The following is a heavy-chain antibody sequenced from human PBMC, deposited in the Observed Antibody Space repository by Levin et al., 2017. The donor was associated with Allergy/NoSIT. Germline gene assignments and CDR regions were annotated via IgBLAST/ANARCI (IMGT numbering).Heavy chain of an antibody. CDR1: GGSFSDHY. CDR3: ARLFTQPSVIIIFDY. V-gene: IGHV4-34*01. D-gene: IGHD3-10*01. J-gene: IGHJ4*02. Sequence: SETLSLTCSVYGGSFSDHYWTWIRQPPGKGLEWIGEINHSGNTHYNSSLKSRVSISIDTSKEEFSLRLTSVTAADTAIYYCARLFTQPSVIIIFDYWGQGRLVTVSS. CDR2: INHSGNT.